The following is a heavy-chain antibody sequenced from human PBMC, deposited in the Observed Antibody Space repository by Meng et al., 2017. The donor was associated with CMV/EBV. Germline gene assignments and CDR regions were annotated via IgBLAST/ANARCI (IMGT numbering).Heavy chain of an antibody. V-gene: IGHV1-69*05. J-gene: IGHJ4*02. CDR1: GGTFSSYA. Sequence: SVKVSCKASGGTFSSYAISWVRQAPGQGLEWMGEIIPIFGTANYAQKFQGRVTITTDESTSTAYMELSSLRSGDTAVYYCAREAKEFYFDYWGQGTRVTVSS. CDR3: AREAKEFYFDY. CDR2: IIPIFGTA.